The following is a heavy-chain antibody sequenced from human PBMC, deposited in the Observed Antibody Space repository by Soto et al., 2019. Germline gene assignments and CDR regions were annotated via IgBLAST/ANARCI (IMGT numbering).Heavy chain of an antibody. Sequence: ETLSLTCTVSGGSISNYYWSWIRQPPGKGLEWIGYIYYSGSTNYNPSLKSRVTISVDTSKNQFSLKLSSVTAADTAVYYCARVSEDYYYYNGMDVWGQGTTVTVSS. V-gene: IGHV4-59*01. CDR1: GGSISNYY. CDR3: ARVSEDYYYYNGMDV. J-gene: IGHJ6*02. CDR2: IYYSGST.